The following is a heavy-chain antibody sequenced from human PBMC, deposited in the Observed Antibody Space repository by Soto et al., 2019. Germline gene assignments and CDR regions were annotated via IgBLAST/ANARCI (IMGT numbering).Heavy chain of an antibody. CDR3: SRDLPPLVLTYYSGMYV. CDR2: ISGDGSNQ. V-gene: IGHV3-30-3*01. CDR1: GFTFSGYA. Sequence: QVQLVESGGGVVQPGRSLRLSCAASGFTFSGYALHWVRQAPGKGLEWVAVISGDGSNQYYADSVKGRFTISRDNSKNSLYLQMNSLRPEDTAVYYLSRDLPPLVLTYYSGMYVCGQVTTITVSS. D-gene: IGHD3-9*01. J-gene: IGHJ6*02.